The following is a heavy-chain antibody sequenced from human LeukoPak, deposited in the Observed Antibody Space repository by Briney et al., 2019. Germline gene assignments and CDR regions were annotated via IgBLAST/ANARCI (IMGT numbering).Heavy chain of an antibody. D-gene: IGHD3-22*01. J-gene: IGHJ4*02. CDR3: ARLDSSGYYYDY. V-gene: IGHV2-5*02. Sequence: WLALIYWDDDKRYSPTLKSGLTITKDTSKNQVVLTMTNMDPVDTATYYCARLDSSGYYYDYWGQGTLVTVSS. CDR2: IYWDDDK.